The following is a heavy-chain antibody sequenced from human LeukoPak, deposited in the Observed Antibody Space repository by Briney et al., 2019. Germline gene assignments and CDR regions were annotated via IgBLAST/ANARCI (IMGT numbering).Heavy chain of an antibody. D-gene: IGHD5-18*01. Sequence: GGSLRLSCAASGFTLSSYAMSWVRQAPGKGLEWVSAISGSGGSTYYADSVKGRFTISRDNSKNTLYLRMNSLRAEDTAVYYCAKVRIQLWLFGAFDIWGQGTMVTVSS. V-gene: IGHV3-23*01. CDR1: GFTLSSYA. CDR2: ISGSGGST. J-gene: IGHJ3*02. CDR3: AKVRIQLWLFGAFDI.